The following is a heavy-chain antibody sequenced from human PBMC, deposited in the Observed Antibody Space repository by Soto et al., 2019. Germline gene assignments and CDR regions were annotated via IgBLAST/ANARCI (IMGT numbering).Heavy chain of an antibody. V-gene: IGHV3-21*04. CDR2: ISGSSTYI. J-gene: IGHJ4*02. CDR1: GFTFSYYS. CDR3: ARGDGTGLYNSGWSPRY. D-gene: IGHD6-19*01. Sequence: EVQLVESGGGLVKPGESLRVSCAASGFTFSYYSLHWVRQAPGKGLEWVSSISGSSTYIYYADRVKGRFTISRDNAKNSLYRRMDSLRDEDTAVYYCARGDGTGLYNSGWSPRYWGQGTLVTVSS.